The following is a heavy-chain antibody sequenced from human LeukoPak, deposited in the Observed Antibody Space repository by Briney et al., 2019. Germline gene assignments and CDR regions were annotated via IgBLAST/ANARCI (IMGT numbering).Heavy chain of an antibody. V-gene: IGHV4-59*01. CDR3: ARDKAGYDSSGFPFGYYYMDV. CDR2: IYYSGST. D-gene: IGHD3-22*01. CDR1: GGSISSYY. J-gene: IGHJ6*03. Sequence: SETLSLTCTVSGGSISSYYWSWIRQPPGKGLERIWYIYYSGSTNYSPSLKSRVTISVDTSKNQFSLKLSSVTAADTAVYYCARDKAGYDSSGFPFGYYYMDVWGKGTTVTVSS.